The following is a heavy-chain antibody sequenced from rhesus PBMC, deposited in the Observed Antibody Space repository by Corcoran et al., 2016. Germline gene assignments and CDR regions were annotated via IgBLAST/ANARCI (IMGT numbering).Heavy chain of an antibody. CDR2: ISNTGADT. Sequence: EVQLVESGGGLAQPGGPLRLSCAASGFNFGGYFMDWVRQTPGRGLEWVSRISNTGADTNHADSVKGRFTISRDNGKNTLYLQMASLRIEDTAVYYCVREMNTVTGIDFWGQGVLVTVSS. CDR3: VREMNTVTGIDF. D-gene: IGHD4-23*01. V-gene: IGHV3S18*01. CDR1: GFNFGGYF. J-gene: IGHJ4*01.